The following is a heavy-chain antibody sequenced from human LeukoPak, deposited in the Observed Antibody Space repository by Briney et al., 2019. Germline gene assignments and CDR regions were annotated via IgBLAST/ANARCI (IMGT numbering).Heavy chain of an antibody. CDR2: ISYDGSNK. V-gene: IGHV3-30*03. CDR1: GFTFSSYG. D-gene: IGHD3-22*01. CDR3: ARDRATYYYDSSGYYGYYYYGMDV. Sequence: GRSLRLSCAASGFTFSSYGMHWVRQAPGKGLEWVAVISYDGSNKYYADSVKGRFTISRDNSKNTLYLQMNSLRAEDTAVYYCARDRATYYYDSSGYYGYYYYGMDVWGQGTTVTVSS. J-gene: IGHJ6*02.